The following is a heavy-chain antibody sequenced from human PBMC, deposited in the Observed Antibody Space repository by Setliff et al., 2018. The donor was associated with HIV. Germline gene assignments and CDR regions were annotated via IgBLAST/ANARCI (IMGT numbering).Heavy chain of an antibody. CDR3: ARDPGGLYCRSTTCQGGCFDP. CDR1: GDSITGSHY. Sequence: KTSETLSLTCTVSGDSITGSHYWSWIRQPPGKGLEWIGSLYYSGSTDYSPSLKSRVSISVDTSKNQLSLKLNSLTAADTAVYYCARDPGGLYCRSTTCQGGCFDPWGQGTLVTVSS. J-gene: IGHJ5*02. CDR2: LYYSGST. D-gene: IGHD2-2*01. V-gene: IGHV4-59*11.